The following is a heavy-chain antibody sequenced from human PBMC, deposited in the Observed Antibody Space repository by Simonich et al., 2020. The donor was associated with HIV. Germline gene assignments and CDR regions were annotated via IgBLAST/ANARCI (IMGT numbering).Heavy chain of an antibody. CDR2: IKHDGSQK. J-gene: IGHJ4*02. Sequence: EVQLVESGGGLFKPGGSLRLACEASGFTFSNDWMIWVRQVPGKGLEWVAHIKHDGSQKYYGASVQGRFTLPRDTAKNSLSLQMNSLRAEDTAVYYCARGATGYVYFDYCGQGTLVTVSS. V-gene: IGHV3-7*01. D-gene: IGHD5-12*01. CDR3: ARGATGYVYFDY. CDR1: GFTFSNDW.